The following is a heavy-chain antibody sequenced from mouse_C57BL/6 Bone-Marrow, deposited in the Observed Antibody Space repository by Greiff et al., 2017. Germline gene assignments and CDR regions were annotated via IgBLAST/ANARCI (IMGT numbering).Heavy chain of an antibody. Sequence: EVQVVESGGGLVQPGGSLKLSCAASGIDFSRYWMSWVRRAPGKGLEWIGEINPDSSTINYAPSLKDKFIISRDNAKNTLYLQMSKVRSEDTALYYCAREVIYYGNYYAMDYWGQGTSVTVSS. CDR1: GIDFSRYW. CDR2: INPDSSTI. CDR3: AREVIYYGNYYAMDY. J-gene: IGHJ4*01. V-gene: IGHV4-1*01. D-gene: IGHD2-1*01.